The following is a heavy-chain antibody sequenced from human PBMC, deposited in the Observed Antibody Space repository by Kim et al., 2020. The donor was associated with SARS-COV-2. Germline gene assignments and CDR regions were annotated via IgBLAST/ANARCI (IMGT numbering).Heavy chain of an antibody. V-gene: IGHV1-46*01. CDR3: ARDPPSYYDILTGLPFDY. CDR2: INPSGGST. Sequence: ASVKVSCKASGYTFSSYFIHWVRQAPGQGLEWMGIINPSGGSTSYAQKFQGRLTMTRDTSTSTVYMELSSLRSEDTAVYYCARDPPSYYDILTGLPFDYWGQGTLVTVSS. CDR1: GYTFSSYF. J-gene: IGHJ4*02. D-gene: IGHD3-9*01.